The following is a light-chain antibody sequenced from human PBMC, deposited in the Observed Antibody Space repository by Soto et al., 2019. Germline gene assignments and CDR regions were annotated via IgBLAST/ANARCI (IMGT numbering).Light chain of an antibody. V-gene: IGKV3-15*01. J-gene: IGKJ2*01. Sequence: EIVMTQSPATLSVSPGERATLSCRASQSVSSNLVWYQQKPGQAPRLLIYGASSRATGIPARFSGSGSGTEFTLTISSLQYEDFAVYYCQQYHNWPPYTFGQGTKLEIK. CDR2: GAS. CDR3: QQYHNWPPYT. CDR1: QSVSSN.